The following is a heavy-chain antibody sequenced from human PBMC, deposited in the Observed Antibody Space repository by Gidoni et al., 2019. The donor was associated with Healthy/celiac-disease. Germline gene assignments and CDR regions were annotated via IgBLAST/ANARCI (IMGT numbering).Heavy chain of an antibody. V-gene: IGHV3-48*01. CDR3: ASKGALSI. J-gene: IGHJ3*02. Sequence: EVQLVESGGGLVQPGGSLRLSCAASGFTFSSYSMNWVRQAPGQGMEWVSYISSSSSTIYYADSVKGRFTISRDNAKNALYLQMNSLRAEDTAVYYCASKGALSIWGQGTMVTVSS. CDR1: GFTFSSYS. CDR2: ISSSSSTI.